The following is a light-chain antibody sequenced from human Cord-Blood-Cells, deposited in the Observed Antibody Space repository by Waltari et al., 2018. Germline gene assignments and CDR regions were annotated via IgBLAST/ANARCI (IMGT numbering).Light chain of an antibody. CDR1: SSDVGGYNY. V-gene: IGLV2-14*03. J-gene: IGLJ3*02. Sequence: QSALTQPASVSGSPGQSITISCTGTSSDVGGYNYFSWYQQHPGKAPKLMIYDVRNRPSGVSNRFSGAKSGNTASLTISGLHAEDEADYYCSSYTSSSTRVFGGGTKLTVL. CDR3: SSYTSSSTRV. CDR2: DVR.